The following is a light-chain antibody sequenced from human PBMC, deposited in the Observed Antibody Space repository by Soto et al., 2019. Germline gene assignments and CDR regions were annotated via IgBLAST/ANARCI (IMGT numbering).Light chain of an antibody. CDR1: QAINNA. CDR3: QQFKSYPLT. V-gene: IGKV1-13*02. J-gene: IGKJ4*01. CDR2: DAS. Sequence: AIQLTQSPSSLSASVGDRVTITCRASQAINNAVTWYQQRPGKAPNLLIYDASSLESGAPSRFSGSGSGTDFTLTISSLQPEDFATYYCQQFKSYPLTFGRGNKV.